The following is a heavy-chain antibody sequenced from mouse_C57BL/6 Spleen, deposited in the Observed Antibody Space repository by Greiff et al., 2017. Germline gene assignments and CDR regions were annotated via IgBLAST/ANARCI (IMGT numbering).Heavy chain of an antibody. Sequence: VKLMESGPGLVQPSQSLSITCTVSGFSLTSYGVHWVRQSPGKGLEWLGVIWSGGSTDYNAAFISRLSISKDNSKSQVFFKMNSLQAYDTAIYYCARTDDYEENFDVWGTGTTVTVSS. CDR1: GFSLTSYG. CDR3: ARTDDYEENFDV. D-gene: IGHD2-4*01. CDR2: IWSGGST. J-gene: IGHJ1*03. V-gene: IGHV2-2*01.